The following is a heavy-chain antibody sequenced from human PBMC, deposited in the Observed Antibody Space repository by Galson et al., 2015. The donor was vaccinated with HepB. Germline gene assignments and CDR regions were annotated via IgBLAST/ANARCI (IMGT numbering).Heavy chain of an antibody. V-gene: IGHV3-33*01. CDR3: ARDGSSGWYSDY. J-gene: IGHJ4*02. Sequence: SLRLSCAASGFTFSSYGMHWVRQAPGKGLEWVAVIWYDGSNKYYADSVKGRFTISRDNSKNTLYLQMNSLRAEDTAVYYCARDGSSGWYSDYWGQGTLVTVSS. CDR2: IWYDGSNK. D-gene: IGHD6-19*01. CDR1: GFTFSSYG.